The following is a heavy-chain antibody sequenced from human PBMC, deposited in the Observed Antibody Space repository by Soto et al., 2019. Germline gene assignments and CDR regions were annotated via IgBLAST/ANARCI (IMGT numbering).Heavy chain of an antibody. V-gene: IGHV4-39*01. CDR3: ARGDSITIFGVVTNDY. J-gene: IGHJ4*02. CDR2: IYYSGST. Sequence: SETLSLTCTVSGGSISSSSYYWGWIRQPPGKGLEWIGSIYYSGSTYYNPSLKSRVTISVDTSKNQFSLKLSSVTAADTAVYYCARGDSITIFGVVTNDYWGQGTLVTVSS. D-gene: IGHD3-3*01. CDR1: GGSISSSSYY.